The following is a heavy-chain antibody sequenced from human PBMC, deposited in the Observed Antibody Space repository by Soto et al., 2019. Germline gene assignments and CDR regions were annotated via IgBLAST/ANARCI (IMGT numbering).Heavy chain of an antibody. CDR3: ARHTPRGLWGSSRPNWFDP. J-gene: IGHJ5*02. D-gene: IGHD6-6*01. CDR1: GGSISSSSYY. Sequence: SETLSLTCTVSGGSISSSSYYWGWIRQPPGKGLEWIGSIYYSGSTYYNLSLKSRVTISVDTSKNQFSLKLSSVTAADTAVYYCARHTPRGLWGSSRPNWFDPWGQGTLVTVSS. CDR2: IYYSGST. V-gene: IGHV4-39*01.